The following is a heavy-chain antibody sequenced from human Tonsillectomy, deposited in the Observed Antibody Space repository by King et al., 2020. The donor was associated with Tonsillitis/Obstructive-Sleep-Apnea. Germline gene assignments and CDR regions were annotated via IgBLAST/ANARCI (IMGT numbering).Heavy chain of an antibody. J-gene: IGHJ6*03. D-gene: IGHD3-10*01. Sequence: VQLVESGGGLVQPGGSLRLSCAASGFTFSSYSMNWVRQAPGKGLEWVSYISSSSTIYYADSVKGRFTISRDNAKNSLYLQMNSLRDEDTAVYYCARDGDYYGSGSYQYYYYYYMDVWGKGTTVTVSS. CDR2: ISSSSTI. CDR3: ARDGDYYGSGSYQYYYYYYMDV. V-gene: IGHV3-48*02. CDR1: GFTFSSYS.